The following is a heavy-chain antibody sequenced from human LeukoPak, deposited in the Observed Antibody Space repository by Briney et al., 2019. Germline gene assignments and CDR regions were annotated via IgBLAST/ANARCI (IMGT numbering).Heavy chain of an antibody. D-gene: IGHD3-3*01. CDR2: IYYSGST. CDR3: ATMLFYDFWSGSFGAFDV. J-gene: IGHJ3*01. Sequence: SETLSLTCTVSGGSISSYYWSWIRQPPGKGQEWIGYIYYSGSTNYNPSLKSRVTISVDTSKNQFSLKLSSVTAAHTAVCYCATMLFYDFWSGSFGAFDVWGQGTMVTVSS. V-gene: IGHV4-59*01. CDR1: GGSISSYY.